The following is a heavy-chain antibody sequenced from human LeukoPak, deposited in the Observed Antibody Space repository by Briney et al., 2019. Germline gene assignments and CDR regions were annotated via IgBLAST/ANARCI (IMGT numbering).Heavy chain of an antibody. D-gene: IGHD2-2*01. CDR2: INPNSGGT. CDR3: ARVVVVVPAATVKYNWFDP. Sequence: GASVKVSCKASGYTFTSYGISWVRQAPGQGLEWMGWINPNSGGTNYAQKFQGRVTMTRDTSISTAYMELSRLRSDDTAVYYCARVVVVVPAATVKYNWFDPWGQGTLVTVSS. V-gene: IGHV1-2*02. J-gene: IGHJ5*02. CDR1: GYTFTSYG.